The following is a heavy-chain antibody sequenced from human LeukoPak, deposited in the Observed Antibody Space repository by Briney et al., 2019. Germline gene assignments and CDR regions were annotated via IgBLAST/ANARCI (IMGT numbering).Heavy chain of an antibody. CDR3: ARLQGDYTTYDY. CDR1: GFFFSSHW. V-gene: IGHV3-7*01. D-gene: IGHD2-21*01. Sequence: GGSLRLSCAASGFFFSSHWMSWVRQAPGKGLEWVASINQDGSVKHHVDSVKGRFTISRDNANDLLFLQMISLRAEDTAVYFSARLQGDYTTYDYWGQGALVTVSS. CDR2: INQDGSVK. J-gene: IGHJ4*02.